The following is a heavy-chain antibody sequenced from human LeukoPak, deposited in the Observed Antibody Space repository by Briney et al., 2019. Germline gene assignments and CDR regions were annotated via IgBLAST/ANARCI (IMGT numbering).Heavy chain of an antibody. V-gene: IGHV4-30-4*01. Sequence: SQTLSLTCTVSGGSISSGDYYWSWIRQPPEKGLEWIGYIYYSGSTYYNPSLKSRVTISVDTSKNQFSLKLSSVTAADTAVYYCARGEFGELLSYYYGMDVWGKGTTVTVSS. D-gene: IGHD3-10*01. J-gene: IGHJ6*04. CDR1: GGSISSGDYY. CDR3: ARGEFGELLSYYYGMDV. CDR2: IYYSGST.